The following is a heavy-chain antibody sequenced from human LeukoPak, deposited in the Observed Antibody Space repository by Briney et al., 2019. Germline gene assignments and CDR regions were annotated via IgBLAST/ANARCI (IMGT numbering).Heavy chain of an antibody. V-gene: IGHV4-34*01. J-gene: IGHJ5*02. Sequence: GSLSLTCAVYGGSFSGYYWSWIRQPPGKGLEWIGEINHSGSTNYNPSLKSRVTISVDTSKNQFSLKLSSVTAADTAMYYCARGGCCSSTSCYTYWFDPWGQGTLVTVSS. CDR2: INHSGST. D-gene: IGHD2-2*02. CDR3: ARGGCCSSTSCYTYWFDP. CDR1: GGSFSGYY.